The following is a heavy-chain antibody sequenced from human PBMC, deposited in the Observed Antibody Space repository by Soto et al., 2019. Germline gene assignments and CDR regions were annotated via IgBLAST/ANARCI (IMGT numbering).Heavy chain of an antibody. J-gene: IGHJ4*02. CDR3: TRGGGYTMVRGVIISPYYFDY. Sequence: PGGSLRLSCTASGFTFGDYAMSWVRQAPGKGLEWVGFIRSKAYGGTTEYAASVKGRFTISRDDSKSIAYLQMNSLKTEDTAVYYCTRGGGYTMVRGVIISPYYFDYWGQGTLVTVPQ. V-gene: IGHV3-49*04. CDR2: IRSKAYGGTT. D-gene: IGHD3-10*01. CDR1: GFTFGDYA.